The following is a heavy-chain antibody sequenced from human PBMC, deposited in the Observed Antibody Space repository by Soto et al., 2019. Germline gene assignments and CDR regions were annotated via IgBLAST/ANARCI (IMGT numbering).Heavy chain of an antibody. CDR2: IIPIFGTA. V-gene: IGHV1-69*06. Sequence: ASVKVSCKASGGTFSSYAISWVRQAPGQGLEWMGGIIPIFGTANYAQKFQGRVTITADKSTSTAYMELSSLRSEDTAVYYCARDGSNQYDSSGYYYFEYWGQGTLVTVSS. CDR3: ARDGSNQYDSSGYYYFEY. CDR1: GGTFSSYA. J-gene: IGHJ4*02. D-gene: IGHD3-22*01.